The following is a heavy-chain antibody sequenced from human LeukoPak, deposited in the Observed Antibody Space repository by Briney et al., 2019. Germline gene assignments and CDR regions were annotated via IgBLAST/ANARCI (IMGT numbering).Heavy chain of an antibody. D-gene: IGHD6-13*01. J-gene: IGHJ4*02. V-gene: IGHV4-59*01. Sequence: SETLSLTCTVSGGSISSYYWSWIRQPPGKGLEWIGYIYYRGTTNYNPSLKSRVTISVDTSKNQFSLKLSSVTAADTAVYYCARGVYIAAAQYGYWGQGTLVTVSS. CDR1: GGSISSYY. CDR3: ARGVYIAAAQYGY. CDR2: IYYRGTT.